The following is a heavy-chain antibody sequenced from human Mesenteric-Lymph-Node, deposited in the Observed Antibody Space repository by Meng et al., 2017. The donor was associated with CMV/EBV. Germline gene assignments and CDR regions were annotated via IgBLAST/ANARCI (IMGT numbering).Heavy chain of an antibody. J-gene: IGHJ4*02. CDR1: GYPFTSSA. CDR3: ARGMVRGDF. V-gene: IGHV7-4-1*02. CDR2: INTNTGNP. Sequence: VSSKASGYPFTSSAMSWVRQAPGQGLEWMGWINTNTGNPTYAQGFTGRFVFSLDTSVSAAYLEISSLRTEDTAVYYCARGMVRGDFWGQGALVTVSS. D-gene: IGHD3-10*01.